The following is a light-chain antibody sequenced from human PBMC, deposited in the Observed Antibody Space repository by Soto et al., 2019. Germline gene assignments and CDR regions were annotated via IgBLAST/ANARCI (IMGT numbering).Light chain of an antibody. CDR2: DVN. Sequence: QSALTQPRSVSGSPGQSVTISCTGTSSDVGGYKYVSWYQQHPGKAPKLVIYDVNKRPSGVPDRFSGSKSGNTASLTISGLQAEDEAAYYWCSYAHNYVYVVFGGGTKLTVL. CDR1: SSDVGGYKY. CDR3: CSYAHNYVYVV. V-gene: IGLV2-11*01. J-gene: IGLJ2*01.